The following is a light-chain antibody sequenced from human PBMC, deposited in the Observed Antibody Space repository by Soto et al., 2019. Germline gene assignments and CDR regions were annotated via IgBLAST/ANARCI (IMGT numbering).Light chain of an antibody. Sequence: EIVLTQSPATLSLSPGERATLSCRASQSVSSYLAWYQQKPGQAPRLLIYDASNRATGIPARFSGSGSGTAFTLTISSLEPEGFAVYYCQQYNNLPPWTFGQGTKVEI. CDR2: DAS. CDR3: QQYNNLPPWT. CDR1: QSVSSY. J-gene: IGKJ1*01. V-gene: IGKV3-11*01.